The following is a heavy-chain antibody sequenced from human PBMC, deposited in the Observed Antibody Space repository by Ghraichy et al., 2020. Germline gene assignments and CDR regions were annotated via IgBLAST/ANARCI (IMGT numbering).Heavy chain of an antibody. CDR1: GYTFSSYA. V-gene: IGHV3-23*01. CDR2: ISGSGSGGST. Sequence: GGSLRLSCAASGYTFSSYAMSWVRQAPGKGLEWVSTISGSGSGGSTYYADSVKGRFTISRDNSKNTLYLQMNSLRAEDTAVYYCAKGAPEARLGYCSGGNCYPDYWGQGTLVTVSS. J-gene: IGHJ4*02. D-gene: IGHD2-15*01. CDR3: AKGAPEARLGYCSGGNCYPDY.